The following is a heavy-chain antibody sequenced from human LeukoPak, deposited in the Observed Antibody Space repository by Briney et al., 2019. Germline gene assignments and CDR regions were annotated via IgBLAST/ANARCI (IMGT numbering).Heavy chain of an antibody. Sequence: SETLSLTCAVSGYSISSGYYWGWIRQPPGKGLEWIGSFYLSGSTYYNPSLKSRVTISVDTSKNQFSLMLSSVTAADTAVYYCARNFFWSGYYFDHWGQGTLVTVSS. D-gene: IGHD3-3*01. CDR3: ARNFFWSGYYFDH. CDR2: FYLSGST. J-gene: IGHJ4*02. V-gene: IGHV4-38-2*01. CDR1: GYSISSGYY.